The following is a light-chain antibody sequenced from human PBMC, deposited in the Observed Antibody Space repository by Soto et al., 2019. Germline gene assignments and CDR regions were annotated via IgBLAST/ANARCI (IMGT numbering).Light chain of an antibody. Sequence: DIQMTQSPSTLSAFVGDRVTITCRASQSISGWLAWYQQKPGKAPRLLMYVASTLQSGVPSRFSGSGSTTEFTLTISRLQPDDFATYYCQQYSSYSLTFGQGTKVDI. CDR3: QQYSSYSLT. CDR2: VAS. V-gene: IGKV1-5*01. J-gene: IGKJ1*01. CDR1: QSISGW.